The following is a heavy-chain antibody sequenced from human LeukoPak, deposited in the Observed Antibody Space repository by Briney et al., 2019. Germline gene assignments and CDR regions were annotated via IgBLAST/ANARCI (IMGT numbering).Heavy chain of an antibody. CDR1: GFTFSDYT. CDR3: ARDESGDNDAFDI. J-gene: IGHJ3*02. D-gene: IGHD2-21*01. V-gene: IGHV3-21*01. CDR2: ISGSSNYI. Sequence: GGSLRLSCAASGFTFSDYTMNWVRLAPGKGLEWVSSISGSSNYIYYADSVKGRFTISRGNAKNSLYLQMNSLRVEDTAVYYCARDESGDNDAFDIWGQGTLVTVSS.